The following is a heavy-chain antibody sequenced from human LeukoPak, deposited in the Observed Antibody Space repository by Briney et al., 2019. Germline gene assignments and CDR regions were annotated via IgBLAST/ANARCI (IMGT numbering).Heavy chain of an antibody. Sequence: GASLRLSCAASGFTFSSYAMSWVRQAPGKGLEWVSAISGSGSSTYYADSVKGRFTISRDNSKNTLYLQMNSLRAEDTAIYYCASIVVKQTRVYWGQGTLVTVSS. V-gene: IGHV3-23*01. CDR2: ISGSGSST. D-gene: IGHD3-22*01. CDR3: ASIVVKQTRVY. J-gene: IGHJ4*02. CDR1: GFTFSSYA.